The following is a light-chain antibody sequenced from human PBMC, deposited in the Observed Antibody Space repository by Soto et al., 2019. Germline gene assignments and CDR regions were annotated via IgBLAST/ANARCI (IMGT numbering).Light chain of an antibody. V-gene: IGKV3-20*01. Sequence: EVALTQSPGTLYLSPGERATLSCRASQSISSSYLAWYQQKPDQDPRLLVYGASSRATGIPDRFSGSGSVTDFTLTISRVEPEDFAVNYCQQYGSSRFTFGPGTKVDIK. CDR1: QSISSSY. CDR3: QQYGSSRFT. J-gene: IGKJ3*01. CDR2: GAS.